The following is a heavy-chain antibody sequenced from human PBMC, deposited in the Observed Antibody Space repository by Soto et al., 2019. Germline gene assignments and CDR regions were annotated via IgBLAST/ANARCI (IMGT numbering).Heavy chain of an antibody. J-gene: IGHJ4*02. D-gene: IGHD3-10*01. CDR3: TKDTFGAWDS. CDR1: GNTFTSYY. V-gene: IGHV1-46*01. Sequence: ASVKVSCKASGNTFTSYYMHWVRQAPGQGLEWMGMINPSGGSTSYAQKFQGRVTISRDSAKNTLYLQMNGLSAEDTAIYYCTKDTFGAWDSWGQGTLVTVSS. CDR2: INPSGGST.